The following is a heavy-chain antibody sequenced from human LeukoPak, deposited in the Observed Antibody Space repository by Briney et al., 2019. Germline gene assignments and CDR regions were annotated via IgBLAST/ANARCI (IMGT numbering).Heavy chain of an antibody. D-gene: IGHD2-21*01. CDR3: AICFSGCDC. J-gene: IGHJ4*02. V-gene: IGHV3-74*01. CDR2: INSDGSSS. Sequence: GGSLRLSCVISGLPFNSFWMHWVRQAPGEGLVWVSRINSDGSSSAYADSVEGRFTISRNDAKNVLYLHMNSLRADDTAVYYCAICFSGCDCWGQGTLVTVSS. CDR1: GLPFNSFW.